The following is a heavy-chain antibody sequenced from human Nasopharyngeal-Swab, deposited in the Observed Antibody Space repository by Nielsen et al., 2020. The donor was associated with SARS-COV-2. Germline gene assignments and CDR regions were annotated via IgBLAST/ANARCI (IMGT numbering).Heavy chain of an antibody. D-gene: IGHD3-22*01. J-gene: IGHJ6*02. Sequence: WIRQPPGKGLEWVSVIYSGGSSTYYADSVKSRFTISRDNSKNTLYLQMNSLRAEDTAVYYCAKDLTYYYDSSGYNREGCYYYGMDVWGQGTTVTVSS. CDR2: IYSGGSST. CDR3: AKDLTYYYDSSGYNREGCYYYGMDV. V-gene: IGHV3-23*03.